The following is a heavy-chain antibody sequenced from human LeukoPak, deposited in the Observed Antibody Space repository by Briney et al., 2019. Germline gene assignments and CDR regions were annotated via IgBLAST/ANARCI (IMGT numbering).Heavy chain of an antibody. D-gene: IGHD3-9*01. CDR1: GGSISGSSYY. V-gene: IGHV4-39*01. CDR2: IYYSGNT. J-gene: IGHJ4*02. Sequence: SETLSLTCTVSGGSISGSSYYWGWIRQPPGKGLEWIASIYYSGNTYYNPSLKSRVTISVDTSKNQFSLKLASVTAADTAVYYCARQAPSRMGLRYGDYWGQGTLVTVSS. CDR3: ARQAPSRMGLRYGDY.